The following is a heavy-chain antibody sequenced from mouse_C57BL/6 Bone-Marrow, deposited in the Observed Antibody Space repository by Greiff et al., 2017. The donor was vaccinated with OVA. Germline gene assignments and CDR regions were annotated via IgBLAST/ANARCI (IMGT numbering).Heavy chain of an antibody. D-gene: IGHD1-1*01. CDR3: ARPYYYGSSSGYAMDY. J-gene: IGHJ4*01. CDR2: ILPGSGST. V-gene: IGHV1-9*01. Sequence: QVQLQQSGAELMKPGASVKLSCKATGYTFTGYWIEWVKQRPGHGLEWIGEILPGSGSTNYNEKFKGKATFTADTSSNTAYMQLSSLTTEDSAIEYCARPYYYGSSSGYAMDYWGQGTSVTVSS. CDR1: GYTFTGYW.